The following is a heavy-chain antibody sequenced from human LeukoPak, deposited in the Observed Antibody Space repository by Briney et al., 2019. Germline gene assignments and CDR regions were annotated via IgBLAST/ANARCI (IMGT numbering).Heavy chain of an antibody. Sequence: SETLSLTRTVSGGSISSYYWSWIRQPPGKGLEWIGYIYYSGSTNYNPSLKSRVTISVDTSKNQFSLKLSSVTAADTAVYYCARGVGYCSSTSCYVFDYWGQGTLVTVSS. J-gene: IGHJ4*02. CDR1: GGSISSYY. D-gene: IGHD2-2*01. CDR2: IYYSGST. V-gene: IGHV4-59*01. CDR3: ARGVGYCSSTSCYVFDY.